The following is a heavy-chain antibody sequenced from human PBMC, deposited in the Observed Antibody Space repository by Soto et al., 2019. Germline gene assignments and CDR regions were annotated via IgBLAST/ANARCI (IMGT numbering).Heavy chain of an antibody. Sequence: PSETLSLTCAVSGVSISSYYWSWIRQPPGKGLEWIGYNYYSGTTNYNPSLKSRVTISVDTSKNQFFLRLTSVTAADTAVYYCVPEPYIGYGHAIDNWGPGTLVTVSS. CDR2: NYYSGTT. CDR1: GVSISSYY. V-gene: IGHV4-59*01. J-gene: IGHJ4*02. CDR3: VPEPYIGYGHAIDN. D-gene: IGHD5-12*01.